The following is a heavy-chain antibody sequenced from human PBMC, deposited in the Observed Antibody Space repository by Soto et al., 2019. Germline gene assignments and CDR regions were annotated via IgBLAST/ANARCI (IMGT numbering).Heavy chain of an antibody. CDR3: AQSLWRGYQALFDP. V-gene: IGHV2-5*02. Sequence: SGPTLVNPTQTLTLTCTFSGFSLTTSGVGVGWIRQPPGKALEWLALIYWDDDKRYSPSLKTRLTITKDTSKSQVVLTMTNMDPVDTDTYYCAQSLWRGYQALFDPWGQGTQVTVSS. CDR2: IYWDDDK. CDR1: GFSLTTSGVG. D-gene: IGHD3-3*01. J-gene: IGHJ5*02.